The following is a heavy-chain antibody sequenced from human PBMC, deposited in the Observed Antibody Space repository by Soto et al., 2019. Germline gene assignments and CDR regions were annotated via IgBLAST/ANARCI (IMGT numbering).Heavy chain of an antibody. J-gene: IGHJ4*02. V-gene: IGHV3-11*01. CDR1: GFTFSNYY. CDR2: ISSTGRTI. CDR3: ARSYSSGWEFGY. Sequence: GGSLRLSCGASGFTFSNYYMSWIRQAPGKGLEWVSYISSTGRTIYYADSVKGRFTVSRDNAQNSLSLKLNSLRVEDTAVYYCARSYSSGWEFGYWGQGTQVTVSS. D-gene: IGHD6-19*01.